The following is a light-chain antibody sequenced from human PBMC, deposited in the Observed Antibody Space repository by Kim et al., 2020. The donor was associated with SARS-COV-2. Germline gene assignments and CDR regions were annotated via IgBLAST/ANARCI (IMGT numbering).Light chain of an antibody. V-gene: IGKV1-9*01. Sequence: SSSAGDRVAITCRVSQCTNNLLTFFQQEPDKTPKFLISAASTLQNAVPSRFSGGESGTDIPLTIRSLLPEDSATYYCQQLYSYPHTFGQGTKLEI. CDR3: QQLYSYPHT. CDR1: QCTNNL. J-gene: IGKJ2*01. CDR2: AAS.